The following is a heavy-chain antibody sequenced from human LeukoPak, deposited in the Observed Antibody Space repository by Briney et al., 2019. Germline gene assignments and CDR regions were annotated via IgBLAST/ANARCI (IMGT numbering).Heavy chain of an antibody. V-gene: IGHV4-4*07. CDR1: GGSISSYY. J-gene: IGHJ5*02. CDR2: IYTSGST. D-gene: IGHD2/OR15-2a*01. Sequence: SETLSLTCTVSGGSISSYYWSWIRQPAGKGLEWIGRIYTSGSTNYNPSLKSRVTMSVDTSKNQFSLKLTSVTAADTAVYYCARENSIIGSNWFDPWGQGTLVTVSS. CDR3: ARENSIIGSNWFDP.